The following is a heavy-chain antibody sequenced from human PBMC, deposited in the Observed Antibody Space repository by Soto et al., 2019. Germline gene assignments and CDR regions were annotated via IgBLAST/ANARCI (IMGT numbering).Heavy chain of an antibody. J-gene: IGHJ5*02. V-gene: IGHV5-51*01. CDR3: ALTSEEAAENWFDT. CDR2: INPADSGA. D-gene: IGHD6-13*01. Sequence: PGESLKISCKGSGYSYTSYWIGCVRQMPGRGLEWMGIINPADSGANYSPSFQGQVTISADKSISTAYLQWSSLKASDTAMYYCALTSEEAAENWFDTWGQGTPATVSS. CDR1: GYSYTSYW.